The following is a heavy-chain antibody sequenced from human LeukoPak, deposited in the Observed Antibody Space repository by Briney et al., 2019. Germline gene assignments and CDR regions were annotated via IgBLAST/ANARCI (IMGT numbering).Heavy chain of an antibody. J-gene: IGHJ3*02. Sequence: GASVKVSCEASGGTFSSYAISWVRQAPGQGLEWMGGIIPIFGTANYAQKLQGRVTITADKSTSAAYMELSSLRSEDTAVYYCARDLSYYGSGSGDAFDIWGQGTMVTVSS. V-gene: IGHV1-69*06. D-gene: IGHD3-10*01. CDR3: ARDLSYYGSGSGDAFDI. CDR1: GGTFSSYA. CDR2: IIPIFGTA.